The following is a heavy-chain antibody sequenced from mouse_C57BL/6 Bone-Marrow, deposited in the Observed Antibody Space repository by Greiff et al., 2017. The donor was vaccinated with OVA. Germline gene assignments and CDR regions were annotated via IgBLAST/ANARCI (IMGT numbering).Heavy chain of an antibody. J-gene: IGHJ4*01. CDR2: ILPGSGST. V-gene: IGHV1-9*01. Sequence: VQLQESGAELMKPGASVKLSCKATGYTFTGYWIEWVQQRPGHGLEWIGEILPGSGSTNYNEKFKGTATFTADTSSNTAYMQLSSLTTEDSAISYGEGGRYYDGSSGDAMDYWGQGTSVTVSS. CDR3: EGGRYYDGSSGDAMDY. D-gene: IGHD1-1*01. CDR1: GYTFTGYW.